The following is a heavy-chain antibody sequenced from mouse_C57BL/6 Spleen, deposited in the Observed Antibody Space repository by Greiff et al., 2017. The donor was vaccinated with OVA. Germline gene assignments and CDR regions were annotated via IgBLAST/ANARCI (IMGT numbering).Heavy chain of an antibody. CDR2: INPNNGGT. D-gene: IGHD2-5*01. V-gene: IGHV1-18*01. CDR3: AISNYPTWCAY. J-gene: IGHJ3*01. CDR1: GYTFTDYN. Sequence: EVQRVESGPELVKPGASVKIPCKASGYTFTDYNMDWVKQSHGKSLEWIGDINPNNGGTIYNQKFKGKATLTVDKSSSTAYMELRSLTSEDTAVYYWAISNYPTWCAYWGQGTLVTVSA.